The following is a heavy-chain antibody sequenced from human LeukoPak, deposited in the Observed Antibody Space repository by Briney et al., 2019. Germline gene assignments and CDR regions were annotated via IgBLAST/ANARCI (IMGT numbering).Heavy chain of an antibody. Sequence: SGPTLVNPTQTLTLTCTFSGFSLSTSGMRVSWIRQPPGEALEWLARIDWDDDKFYSTSLKTRLTISKDTSKNQVVLTMTNMDPVDTATYYCARMWRYVDYWGQGTLVTVSS. V-gene: IGHV2-70*04. CDR1: GFSLSTSGMR. CDR3: ARMWRYVDY. J-gene: IGHJ4*02. D-gene: IGHD5-12*01. CDR2: IDWDDDK.